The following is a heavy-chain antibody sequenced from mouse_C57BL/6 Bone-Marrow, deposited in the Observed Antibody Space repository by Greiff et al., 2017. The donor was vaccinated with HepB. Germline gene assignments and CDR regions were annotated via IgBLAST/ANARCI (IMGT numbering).Heavy chain of an antibody. Sequence: EVKLVESGGGLVQPGGSLKLSCAASGFTFSDYGMAWLRQAPRKGPEWVAFISNLAYSIYYADTVTGRFTISRENAKNTLYLEMSSLRSEDTAMYYCARRNYYGSSYPWYFDVWGTGTTVTVSS. CDR2: ISNLAYSI. CDR3: ARRNYYGSSYPWYFDV. J-gene: IGHJ1*03. CDR1: GFTFSDYG. D-gene: IGHD1-1*01. V-gene: IGHV5-15*04.